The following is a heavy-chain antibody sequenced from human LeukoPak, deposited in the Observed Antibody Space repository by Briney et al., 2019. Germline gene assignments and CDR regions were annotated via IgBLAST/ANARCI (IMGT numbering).Heavy chain of an antibody. D-gene: IGHD3-22*01. CDR1: GYTFTSYY. Sequence: ASVKVSCKASGYTFTSYYMHWVRQAPGQGLEWMGIINPSGGSTSYAQKFQGRVTTTRDTSTSTVYMELSSLRSEDTAVYYCVITTYYYDSSGHHANWFDPWGQGTLVTVSS. J-gene: IGHJ5*02. CDR3: VITTYYYDSSGHHANWFDP. V-gene: IGHV1-46*01. CDR2: INPSGGST.